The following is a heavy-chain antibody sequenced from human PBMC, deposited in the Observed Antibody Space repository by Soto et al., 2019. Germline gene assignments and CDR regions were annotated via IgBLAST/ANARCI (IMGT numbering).Heavy chain of an antibody. CDR1: VFTVSSNY. CDR2: IYSGGST. D-gene: IGHD5-12*01. CDR3: ARDRVGYSGYETYYYGMDV. Sequence: GGSLRLSCAASVFTVSSNYMSWVRQAPGKGLEWVSVIYSGGSTYYADSVKGRFTISRDNSKNTLYLQMNSLRAEDTAVYYCARDRVGYSGYETYYYGMDVWGQGTTVTVSS. V-gene: IGHV3-53*01. J-gene: IGHJ6*02.